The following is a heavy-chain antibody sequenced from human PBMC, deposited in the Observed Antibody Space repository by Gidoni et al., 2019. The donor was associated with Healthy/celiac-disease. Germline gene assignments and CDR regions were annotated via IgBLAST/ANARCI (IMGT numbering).Heavy chain of an antibody. V-gene: IGHV1-2*02. CDR1: GYTFTGYY. D-gene: IGHD6-13*01. CDR2: INPNSGGT. Sequence: VQLVQSGAEVKKPGASVKVSCKASGYTFTGYYLHWVRPAPGQGLEWMGWINPNSGGTNYAQKFQGRVTMTRDTSISTAYMELSRLRSDDTAVYYCARGTQYSSSWYSAPAYYYYGMDVWGQGTTVTVSS. J-gene: IGHJ6*02. CDR3: ARGTQYSSSWYSAPAYYYYGMDV.